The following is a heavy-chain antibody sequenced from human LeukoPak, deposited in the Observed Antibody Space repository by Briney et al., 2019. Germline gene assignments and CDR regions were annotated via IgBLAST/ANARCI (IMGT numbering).Heavy chain of an antibody. CDR1: GDSISRYY. CDR3: ARDQGSSRGNWFDP. V-gene: IGHV4-59*01. D-gene: IGHD6-13*01. CDR2: IYYSGST. Sequence: PSETLSLTCTVSGDSISRYYWSWLRQPPGKGLEWIGYIYYSGSTNYNPSLKSRVTISVDTSKNQFSLKLSSVTAADTAVYYCARDQGSSRGNWFDPWGQGTLVTVSS. J-gene: IGHJ5*02.